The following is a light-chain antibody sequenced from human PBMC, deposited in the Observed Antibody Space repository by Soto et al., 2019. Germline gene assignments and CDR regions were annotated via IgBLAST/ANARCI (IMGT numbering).Light chain of an antibody. V-gene: IGKV1-5*03. CDR1: QSISSW. CDR2: RAS. J-gene: IGKJ2*03. CDR3: QRYNWYPYS. Sequence: DIQMTQSPSTLSASVGDRVTITCRASQSISSWLAWYQQKPGEAPKLLIYRASILESGVPSRFSGSGSGEEITLTISSLQPDDFAHYYRQRYNWYPYSFGQGTKLEIK.